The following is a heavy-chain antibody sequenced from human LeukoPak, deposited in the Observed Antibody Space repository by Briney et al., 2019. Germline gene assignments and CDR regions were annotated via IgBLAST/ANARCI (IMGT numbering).Heavy chain of an antibody. CDR2: IKSKTDGGTT. CDR3: TTDETPDIVATTSGAAAGTPGY. J-gene: IGHJ4*02. CDR1: GFTFSNAW. D-gene: IGHD5-12*01. V-gene: IGHV3-15*01. Sequence: PGGSLRLSCAASGFTFSNAWMSWVRQAPGKGLEWVGRIKSKTDGGTTGYAAPVKGRFTISRDDSKNTLYLQMNSLKTEDTAVYYCTTDETPDIVATTSGAAAGTPGYWGQGTLVTVSS.